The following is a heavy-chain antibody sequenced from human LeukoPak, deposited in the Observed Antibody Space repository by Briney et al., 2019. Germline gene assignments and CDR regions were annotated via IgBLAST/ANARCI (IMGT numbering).Heavy chain of an antibody. J-gene: IGHJ3*02. Sequence: SETLSLTCTVSGGSISSYYWSWIRQPPGKGLEWIGYIYYSGSTNYNPSLKSRVTISVDTSKNQFSLKLSSVTAADTAVYYCARAELGVIAAFDIWGQGTMVTVSS. CDR2: IYYSGST. V-gene: IGHV4-59*01. CDR1: GGSISSYY. CDR3: ARAELGVIAAFDI. D-gene: IGHD3-16*02.